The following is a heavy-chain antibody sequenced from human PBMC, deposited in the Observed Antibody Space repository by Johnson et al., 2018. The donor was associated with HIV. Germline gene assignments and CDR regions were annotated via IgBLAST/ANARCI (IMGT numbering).Heavy chain of an antibody. CDR1: GFTFSSYG. CDR3: AKDPQGNYYDSSGYPWDAFDI. V-gene: IGHV3-30*02. Sequence: VQLLESGGGVVQPWGSLRLSCAASGFTFSSYGMHWVRQAPGKGLEWVAFIRYDGSNKYYADSVKGRFTISRDNSKHTLYLQMNSLRAEDTAVYYCAKDPQGNYYDSSGYPWDAFDIWGQGTMVTVSS. CDR2: IRYDGSNK. D-gene: IGHD3-22*01. J-gene: IGHJ3*02.